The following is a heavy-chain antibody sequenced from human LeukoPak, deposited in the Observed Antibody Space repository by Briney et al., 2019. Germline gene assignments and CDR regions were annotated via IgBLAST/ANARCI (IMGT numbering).Heavy chain of an antibody. CDR1: GFTFSSYS. Sequence: PGGSLRLSCAASGFTFSSYSMNWVRQAPGKGLEWVSSISSSSSYIYYADSVKGRFTISRDNAKNSLYLQMNSLRAEDTAVYYCARPLSGLYDGKDYWGQGTLVTVSS. J-gene: IGHJ4*02. V-gene: IGHV3-21*01. CDR2: ISSSSSYI. CDR3: ARPLSGLYDGKDY. D-gene: IGHD2/OR15-2a*01.